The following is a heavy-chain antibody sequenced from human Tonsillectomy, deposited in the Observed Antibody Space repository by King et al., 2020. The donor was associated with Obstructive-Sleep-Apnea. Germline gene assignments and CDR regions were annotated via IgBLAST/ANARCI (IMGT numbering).Heavy chain of an antibody. CDR2: ISSSSSTI. CDR3: ASWAFVVVTAQNNFDY. J-gene: IGHJ4*02. Sequence: QLVESGGGLVQPGGSLRLSCAASGFTFSSYSMNWVRQAPGKGLEWVSYISSSSSTIYYADSVKGRFTISRDNAKNSLYLQMNSLRAEDTAVYYCASWAFVVVTAQNNFDYWGQGTLVTVSS. D-gene: IGHD2-21*02. V-gene: IGHV3-48*04. CDR1: GFTFSSYS.